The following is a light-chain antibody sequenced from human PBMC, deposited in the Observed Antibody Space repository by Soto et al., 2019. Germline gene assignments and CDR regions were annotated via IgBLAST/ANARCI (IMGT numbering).Light chain of an antibody. J-gene: IGKJ5*01. Sequence: EIVLTQSPATQSVSPGETATLSCRASQSLYTNLAWYRQKPGQTPRVLIYAASTRATGIPGRFTGIGSGTEFTLTISSLQSEDFAVYYCQQYHQWPITFGQGTRLEIK. CDR2: AAS. V-gene: IGKV3-15*01. CDR1: QSLYTN. CDR3: QQYHQWPIT.